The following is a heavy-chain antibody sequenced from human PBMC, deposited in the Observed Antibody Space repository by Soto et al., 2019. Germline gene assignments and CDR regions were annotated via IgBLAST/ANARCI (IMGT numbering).Heavy chain of an antibody. CDR1: RDTFSIYA. Sequence: SSKLSSXSXRDTFSIYAMSWSRQTPEKGLEWVSAISGRGGSTYYADSVKGRFPISRDNSRNPLYLQMNSLRAEDTDVSYCEKSTGRYSSSWYFDSWGQGPLVTVSS. V-gene: IGHV3-23*01. CDR2: ISGRGGST. CDR3: EKSTGRYSSSWYFDS. D-gene: IGHD6-13*01. J-gene: IGHJ4*02.